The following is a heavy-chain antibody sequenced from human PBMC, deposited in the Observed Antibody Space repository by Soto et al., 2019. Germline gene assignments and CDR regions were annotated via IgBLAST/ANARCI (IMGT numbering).Heavy chain of an antibody. V-gene: IGHV3-9*01. CDR3: AKETQANLGTGGFDY. CDR1: GFTFDDYA. Sequence: GGSLRLSCAASGFTFDDYAMHWVRQAPGKGLEWVSGVSWNSGSIAYADSVKGRFTISRDNSKNSLYLQIDSLRTEDTAFYYCAKETQANLGTGGFDYWGQGTLVTVSS. D-gene: IGHD7-27*01. J-gene: IGHJ4*02. CDR2: VSWNSGSI.